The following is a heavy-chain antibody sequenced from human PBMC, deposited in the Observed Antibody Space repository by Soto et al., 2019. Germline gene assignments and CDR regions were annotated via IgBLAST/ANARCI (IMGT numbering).Heavy chain of an antibody. CDR3: ARDRYYYDSSGYYYFDY. V-gene: IGHV3-53*01. CDR2: IYSGGNT. J-gene: IGHJ4*02. Sequence: GGSLRLSCAASGFTVSSNYMSWVRQAPGKGLEWVSVIYSGGNTYYADSVKGRFTISRDSSKNTLYLQMNSLRAEDTAVYYCARDRYYYDSSGYYYFDYWGQGALVTVSS. CDR1: GFTVSSNY. D-gene: IGHD3-22*01.